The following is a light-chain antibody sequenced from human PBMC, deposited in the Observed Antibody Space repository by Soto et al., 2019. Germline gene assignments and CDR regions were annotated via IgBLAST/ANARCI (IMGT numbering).Light chain of an antibody. CDR1: QSVLYSSNNKNY. V-gene: IGKV4-1*01. CDR2: WAS. CDR3: QQYYTTPWT. J-gene: IGKJ1*01. Sequence: DIVMTQFPDSLAVSLGERATINCKSSQSVLYSSNNKNYLAWYQQKPGQPPKALIYWASTRESGVPDRFSGSGSGTDFTLTISSLQAEDVAVFYCQQYYTTPWTFGQGTKVEIK.